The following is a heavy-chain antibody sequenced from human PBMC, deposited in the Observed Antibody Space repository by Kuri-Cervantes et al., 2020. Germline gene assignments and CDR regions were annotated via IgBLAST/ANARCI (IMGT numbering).Heavy chain of an antibody. J-gene: IGHJ4*02. CDR1: GGSISSYY. CDR2: IKQDGSEK. Sequence: ETLSLTCTVSGGSISSYYWSWIRQPPGKGLEWVANIKQDGSEKYYVDSVKGRFTISRDNAKNSLYLQMNSLRAEDTAVYYCATYYYPDYWGQGTLVTVSS. CDR3: ATYYYPDY. D-gene: IGHD3-10*01. V-gene: IGHV3-7*01.